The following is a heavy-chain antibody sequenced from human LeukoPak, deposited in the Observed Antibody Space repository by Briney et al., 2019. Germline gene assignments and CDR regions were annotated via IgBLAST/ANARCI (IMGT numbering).Heavy chain of an antibody. V-gene: IGHV3-9*01. CDR1: GCTFDDYS. D-gene: IGHD3-22*01. CDR3: ANDRGYDSSGYYYFDY. J-gene: IGHJ4*02. CDR2: INWNSGSI. Sequence: GRSLRLSCAASGCTFDDYSMHWVRQAPGKGLEWVSGINWNSGSIGYAASVKGPFTISRDNAKNSLNMQMNSLGAEDTALYYCANDRGYDSSGYYYFDYWGQGTLVTVSS.